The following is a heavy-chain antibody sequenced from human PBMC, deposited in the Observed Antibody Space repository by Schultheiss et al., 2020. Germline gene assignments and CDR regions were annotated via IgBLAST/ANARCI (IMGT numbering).Heavy chain of an antibody. CDR2: IDWDGDQ. V-gene: IGHV2-70*11. CDR1: GFSLSTSGMC. Sequence: SGPTLVKPTETLTLTCTFFGFSLSTSGMCVSWIRQPPGKALEWLARIDWDGDQYYSTSLGTRLTISKDTSKNEVVLTMTDMEPVDTATYYCARMRYYDISGSFDNWGQGTLVTVSS. CDR3: ARMRYYDISGSFDN. J-gene: IGHJ4*02. D-gene: IGHD3-22*01.